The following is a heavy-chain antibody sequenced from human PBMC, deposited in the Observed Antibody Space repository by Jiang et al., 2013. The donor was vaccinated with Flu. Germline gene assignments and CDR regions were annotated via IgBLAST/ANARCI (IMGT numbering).Heavy chain of an antibody. V-gene: IGHV6-1*01. Sequence: SQTLSLTCAISGDSASSNSAAWNWIRQSPSRGLEWLGRTYYRSKWYNDYAVSVKSRITINPDTSKNQFSLQLNSVTPEDTAVYYCARDGDCGGDCYPAPFDIWGQGTMVTVSS. CDR1: GDSASSNSAA. D-gene: IGHD2-21*02. J-gene: IGHJ3*02. CDR2: TYYRSKWYN. CDR3: ARDGDCGGDCYPAPFDI.